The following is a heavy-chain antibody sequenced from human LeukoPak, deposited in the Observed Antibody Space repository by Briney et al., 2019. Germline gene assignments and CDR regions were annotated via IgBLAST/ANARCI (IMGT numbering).Heavy chain of an antibody. CDR3: ARGIAARSFYYFDY. J-gene: IGHJ4*02. D-gene: IGHD6-6*01. CDR1: EFTFTTYG. CDR2: IYYDGSNI. V-gene: IGHV3-33*01. Sequence: QPGRSLTLSCAASEFTFTTYGMHWVRQAPGKGLEWVAFIYYDGSNIYYADYVKGRFTISRDNSKNTLYLQMNSLRAEDTAVYFCARGIAARSFYYFDYWGQGTLVTVSS.